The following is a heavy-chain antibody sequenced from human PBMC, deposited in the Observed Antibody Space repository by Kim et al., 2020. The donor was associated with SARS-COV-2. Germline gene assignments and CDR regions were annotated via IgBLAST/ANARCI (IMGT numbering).Heavy chain of an antibody. D-gene: IGHD4-4*01. J-gene: IGHJ4*02. Sequence: YYNPSLKSRVTISVDTSKNQFSLKLSSVTAADTAVYYCAGMTTRRYYFDYWGQGTLVTVSS. CDR3: AGMTTRRYYFDY. V-gene: IGHV4-31*02.